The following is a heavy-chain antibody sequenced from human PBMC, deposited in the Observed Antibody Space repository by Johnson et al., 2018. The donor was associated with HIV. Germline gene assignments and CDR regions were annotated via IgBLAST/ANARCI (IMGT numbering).Heavy chain of an antibody. V-gene: IGHV3-66*01. D-gene: IGHD6-19*01. J-gene: IGHJ3*02. CDR1: GFTVSSNY. Sequence: VQLVESGGGVVQPGRSLRLSCAASGFTVSSNYMSWVRQAPGKGLEWVSVIYSGDRTYSAVSVKGRFTISRDSSKNTLFLQMNSLRAEDTAVYYCASTRTGWGAFDIWGQGTMVTVSS. CDR2: IYSGDRT. CDR3: ASTRTGWGAFDI.